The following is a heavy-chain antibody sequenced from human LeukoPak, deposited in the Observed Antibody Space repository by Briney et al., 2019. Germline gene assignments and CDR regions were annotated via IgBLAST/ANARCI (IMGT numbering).Heavy chain of an antibody. Sequence: GGSLRLSRAPSGFTFSSYALSWVRQAPGKGLEWVSGITGSGGGTYYADSVKGRFTISRDSSSSTLFLQMKSLRAEDTATYYCAKEVAAGRKGIDYWGQGILVTVSS. J-gene: IGHJ4*02. D-gene: IGHD6-6*01. V-gene: IGHV3-23*01. CDR3: AKEVAAGRKGIDY. CDR1: GFTFSSYA. CDR2: ITGSGGGT.